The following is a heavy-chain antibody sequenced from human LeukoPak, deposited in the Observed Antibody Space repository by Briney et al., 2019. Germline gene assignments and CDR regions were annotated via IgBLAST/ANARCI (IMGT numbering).Heavy chain of an antibody. D-gene: IGHD3-10*01. CDR2: ISSSSSYI. CDR3: ARPAGGSGSYHLDY. J-gene: IGHJ4*02. CDR1: GFTFSSYE. V-gene: IGHV3-21*01. Sequence: GGSLRLSCAASGFTFSSYEMNWVRQAPGKGLEWVSSISSSSSYIYYADSVKGRFTISRDNAKNSLYLQMNSLRAEDTAVYYCARPAGGSGSYHLDYWGQGTLVTVSS.